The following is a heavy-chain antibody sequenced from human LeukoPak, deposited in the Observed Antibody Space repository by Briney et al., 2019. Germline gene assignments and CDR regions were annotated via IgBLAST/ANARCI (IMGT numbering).Heavy chain of an antibody. J-gene: IGHJ4*02. CDR2: ISTTENT. D-gene: IGHD1-7*01. Sequence: PSETLSLTCSVSGGSMSSYYWSWIRQPAGKGLEWIGRISTTENTNYNPSLKSRVTISVDTSKNQFSLKLDSVTAADTAVYYCARGIGTINFDYWGQGVLVTVSS. CDR3: ARGIGTINFDY. CDR1: GGSMSSYY. V-gene: IGHV4-4*07.